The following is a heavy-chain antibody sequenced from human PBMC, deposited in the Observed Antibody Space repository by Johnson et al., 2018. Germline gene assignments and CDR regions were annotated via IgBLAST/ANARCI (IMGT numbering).Heavy chain of an antibody. V-gene: IGHV1-69*09. D-gene: IGHD3-10*01. Sequence: QVQLVQYGAEVKKPGSSVKVSCKASGGTFSSHSISWVRQAPGQGLEWMGRTVPMHGITTYAQKFQGRVTITADKSTNTAYMELSSLRSEDTAVYYCARSNYYGSDYYNSFDIWGQGTMVTVSS. CDR1: GGTFSSHS. CDR3: ARSNYYGSDYYNSFDI. CDR2: TVPMHGIT. J-gene: IGHJ3*02.